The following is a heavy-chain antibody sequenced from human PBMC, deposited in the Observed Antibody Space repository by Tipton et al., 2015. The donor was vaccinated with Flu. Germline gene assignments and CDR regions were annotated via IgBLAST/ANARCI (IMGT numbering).Heavy chain of an antibody. D-gene: IGHD3-22*01. Sequence: SLRLSCTASGFTFSDYWMNWVRQAPGKGLEWVANISPDGSEKEYVDSVKGRFIISRDNAKNSVSLQMNSLRVEDTAVYYCARALRYYDSTHWGQGTLVTVSS. V-gene: IGHV3-7*01. CDR1: GFTFSDYW. J-gene: IGHJ4*02. CDR3: ARALRYYDSTH. CDR2: ISPDGSEK.